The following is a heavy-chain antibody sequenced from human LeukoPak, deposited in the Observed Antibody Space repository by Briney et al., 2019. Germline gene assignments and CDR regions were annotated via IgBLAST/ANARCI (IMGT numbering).Heavy chain of an antibody. Sequence: SETLSLTCTVSGGSISTYYWNWIRRPPGKGLEWIGYIYYSGSTNYNPSLKSRVTISVDTSKNQFSLKLSSVTAADTAMYYCARDGSARYYFDYWGQGTLVTVSS. CDR1: GGSISTYY. CDR2: IYYSGST. J-gene: IGHJ4*02. CDR3: ARDGSARYYFDY. V-gene: IGHV4-59*01.